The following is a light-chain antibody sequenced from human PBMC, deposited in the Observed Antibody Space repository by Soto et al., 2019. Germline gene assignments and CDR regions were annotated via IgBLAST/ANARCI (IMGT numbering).Light chain of an antibody. CDR1: QTIKTRS. CDR2: GTS. J-gene: IGKJ4*01. V-gene: IGKV3-20*01. CDR3: QQYGHSPLT. Sequence: EIVLTQSPGTLFLSPGDRATLSCRASQTIKTRSLAWYQQKPGQAPRRLIYGTSSRPTNIPDRFSASGSGTDFTLTISRLEPDDFAVYYCQQYGHSPLTFGGGTKVEIK.